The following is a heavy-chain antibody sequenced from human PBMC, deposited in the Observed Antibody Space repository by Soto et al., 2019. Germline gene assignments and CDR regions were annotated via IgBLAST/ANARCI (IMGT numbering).Heavy chain of an antibody. CDR3: ARVGADCGGDCFDY. J-gene: IGHJ4*02. D-gene: IGHD2-21*01. CDR2: INPSGGST. CDR1: GYPLTRYY. V-gene: IGHV1-46*03. Sequence: ASVKVSCKASGYPLTRYYMHWVRQAPGQGLEWMGLINPSGGSTTYAQKFQGRVTMTRDTSTSTVYMELSSLRSEDTAVYYCARVGADCGGDCFDYWGQGTLVTVS.